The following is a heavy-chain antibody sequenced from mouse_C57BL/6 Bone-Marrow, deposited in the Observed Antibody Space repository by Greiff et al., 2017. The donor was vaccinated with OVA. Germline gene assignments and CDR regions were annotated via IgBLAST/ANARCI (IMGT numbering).Heavy chain of an antibody. CDR3: ARVGDYDEGFYAMDY. CDR2: ISSGSSTI. D-gene: IGHD2-4*01. CDR1: GFTFSDYG. J-gene: IGHJ4*01. V-gene: IGHV5-17*01. Sequence: EVKVVESGGGLVKPGGSLKLSCAASGFTFSDYGMHWVRQAPEKGLEWVAYISSGSSTIYYADTVKGRFTISRDNAKNTLFLQMTSLRSEDTAMYYCARVGDYDEGFYAMDYWGQGTSVTVSS.